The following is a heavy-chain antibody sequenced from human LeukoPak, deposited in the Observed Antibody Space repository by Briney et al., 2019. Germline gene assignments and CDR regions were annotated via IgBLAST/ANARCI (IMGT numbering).Heavy chain of an antibody. D-gene: IGHD1-1*01. CDR1: GYSFTSYW. CDR2: IYPGDSDT. V-gene: IGHV5-51*01. Sequence: GESLKISCKGSGYSFTSYWIGWVRQMPGEGLEWMGIIYPGDSDTRYSPSFQGQVTISADKSISTAYLQWSSLKASDTAMYYCASHPSSYWNDHGDAFDIWGQGTMVTVSS. CDR3: ASHPSSYWNDHGDAFDI. J-gene: IGHJ3*02.